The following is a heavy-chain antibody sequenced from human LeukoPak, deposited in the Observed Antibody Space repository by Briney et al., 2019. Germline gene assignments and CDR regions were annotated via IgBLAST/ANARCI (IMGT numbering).Heavy chain of an antibody. Sequence: SETLSLTCAVYGGSFSGYYWSWIRQPPGKGLEWIGEINHSGSTNYNPSLKSRVTISVDTSKNQFSLKLSSVTAADTAVYYCARGSENYDSSGYYYPFDYWGQGTLVTVFS. CDR1: GGSFSGYY. CDR3: ARGSENYDSSGYYYPFDY. J-gene: IGHJ4*02. CDR2: INHSGST. D-gene: IGHD3-22*01. V-gene: IGHV4-34*01.